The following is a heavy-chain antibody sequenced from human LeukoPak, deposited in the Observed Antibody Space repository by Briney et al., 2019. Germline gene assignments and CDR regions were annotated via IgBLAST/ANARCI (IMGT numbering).Heavy chain of an antibody. CDR1: GGSISSYY. D-gene: IGHD3-10*01. CDR2: IYTSGST. V-gene: IGHV4-4*07. Sequence: KPSETLSLTCTVSGGSISSYYWSWIRQPAGKGLEWIGRIYTSGSTNYNPSLESRVTISVDTSKNQFSLKLSSVTAADTAVYYCARSPVRGAPKGAFDIWGQGTMVTVSS. J-gene: IGHJ3*02. CDR3: ARSPVRGAPKGAFDI.